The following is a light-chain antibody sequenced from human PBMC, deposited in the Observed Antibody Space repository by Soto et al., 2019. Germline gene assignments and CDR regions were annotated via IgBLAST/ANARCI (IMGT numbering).Light chain of an antibody. CDR2: GAS. V-gene: IGKV3-20*01. CDR3: QQYNDWPPIT. CDR1: QTVSSSY. Sequence: EIVLTQSPGTLSLSPGERAILSYRASQTVSSSYLAWYQQKPGQAPRLLLYGASSRATGIPDRFSGSGSGTDFTLTISRLEPEDFAVYYCQQYNDWPPITFGQGTRLEIK. J-gene: IGKJ5*01.